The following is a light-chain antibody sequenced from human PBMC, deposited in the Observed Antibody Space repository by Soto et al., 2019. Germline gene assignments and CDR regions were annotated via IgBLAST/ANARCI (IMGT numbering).Light chain of an antibody. CDR3: QQYNNCPRT. V-gene: IGKV3-15*01. Sequence: EVEMTQSLATLSVPPGESDTLSCRASQGIGGTLAWYQHKPGQAPRLLIYDASTRATGVPARFSGSGSGTEFTLTISSLQSEDFAVYYCQQYNNCPRTFGQGTKVDIK. J-gene: IGKJ1*01. CDR2: DAS. CDR1: QGIGGT.